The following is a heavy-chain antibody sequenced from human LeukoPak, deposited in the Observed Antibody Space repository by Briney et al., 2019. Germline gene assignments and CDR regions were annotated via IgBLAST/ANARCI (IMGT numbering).Heavy chain of an antibody. CDR1: GGSISSSNW. D-gene: IGHD5-12*01. CDR2: IYHSGST. Sequence: PSGTLSPTCAVSGGSISSSNWWSWVRQPPGKGLEWIGGIYHSGSTNYNPSLKCRVTISVDKSKNQFSLKLSSVTAADTAVYYCARWWWGYDKYIDYWGQGTLVTVSS. V-gene: IGHV4-4*02. CDR3: ARWWWGYDKYIDY. J-gene: IGHJ4*02.